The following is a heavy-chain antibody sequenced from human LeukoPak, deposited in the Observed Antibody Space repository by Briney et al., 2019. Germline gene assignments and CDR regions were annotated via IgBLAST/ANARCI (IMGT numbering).Heavy chain of an antibody. J-gene: IGHJ4*02. CDR3: ARDLVGVRGVIRNDY. V-gene: IGHV1-18*01. CDR2: ISAYNGNT. Sequence: AAVKVSCKASGYTFTSYGISWVRQAPGQGVEWMGWISAYNGNTNYAQKLQRRVTMTTDTSTSTAYMELRSLRSDDTAVYYCARDLVGVRGVIRNDYWGQGTLVTVSS. CDR1: GYTFTSYG. D-gene: IGHD3-10*01.